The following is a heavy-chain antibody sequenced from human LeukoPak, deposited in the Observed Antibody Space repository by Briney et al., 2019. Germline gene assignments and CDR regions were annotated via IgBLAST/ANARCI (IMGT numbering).Heavy chain of an antibody. D-gene: IGHD3-10*01. Sequence: SETLSLTCTVSGGSISSYYWSWIRQPPGKGLEWIGYIYYSGSTNYNPSLKSRVTISVDTSKNQFSLKLSSVTAADTAVYYCARDYGYYYGSGSYYNIPRWFDPWGQGTLVTVSS. V-gene: IGHV4-59*01. CDR1: GGSISSYY. J-gene: IGHJ5*02. CDR3: ARDYGYYYGSGSYYNIPRWFDP. CDR2: IYYSGST.